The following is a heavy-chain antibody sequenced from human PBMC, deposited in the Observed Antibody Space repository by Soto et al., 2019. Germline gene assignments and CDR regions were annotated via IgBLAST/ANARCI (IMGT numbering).Heavy chain of an antibody. V-gene: IGHV2-5*02. Sequence: QITLKESGPMLVKPTQALTLTCTCSGFSLTTSGVGVGWIRQPPGKALEWLALVYWDDDKRYSPSLTNRLTLSRDTSKNQGVLTLTNVDPTDTGTYFCAHKGGFGYPESWGQGSVVTVSS. J-gene: IGHJ5*02. CDR2: VYWDDDK. D-gene: IGHD5-18*01. CDR1: GFSLTTSGVG. CDR3: AHKGGFGYPES.